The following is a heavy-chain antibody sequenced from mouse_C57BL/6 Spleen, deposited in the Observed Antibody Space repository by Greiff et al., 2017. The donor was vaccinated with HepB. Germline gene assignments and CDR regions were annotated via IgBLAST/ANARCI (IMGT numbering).Heavy chain of an antibody. CDR2: ISSGGSYT. V-gene: IGHV5-6*02. CDR1: GFTFSSYG. D-gene: IGHD2-2*01. CDR3: ARRGVVTDYAMDY. J-gene: IGHJ4*01. Sequence: EVKLMESGGDLVKPGGSLKLSCAASGFTFSSYGMSWVRQTPDKRLEWVATISSGGSYTYYPDSVKGRFTISRDNAKNTLYLQMSSLKSEDTAMYYCARRGVVTDYAMDYWGQGTSVTVSS.